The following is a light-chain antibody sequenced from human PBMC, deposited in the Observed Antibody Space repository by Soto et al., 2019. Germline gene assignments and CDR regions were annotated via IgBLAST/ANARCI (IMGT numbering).Light chain of an antibody. CDR1: SSDVGSYNL. CDR2: QGG. Sequence: QSVLTQPASVSGSPGQSITISCTGTSSDVGSYNLVSWYQQHPGKVPKLIIYQGGQRPSGVSSRFSGSKSGNTASLTISGLQAEDEAEYFCSSHAGSSTLFVFGTG. CDR3: SSHAGSSTLFV. J-gene: IGLJ1*01. V-gene: IGLV2-23*01.